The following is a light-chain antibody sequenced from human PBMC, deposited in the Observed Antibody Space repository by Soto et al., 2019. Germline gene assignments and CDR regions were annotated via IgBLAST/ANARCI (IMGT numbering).Light chain of an antibody. CDR1: QSVSSTY. CDR2: GAS. V-gene: IGKV3-20*01. Sequence: EIVWTQSPGTLSLSPGERATLSCMASQSVSSTYLAWYQQKPGQAPRLLIYGASSRATGIPDRFSVSGSGTDLTLTISRLEPEDLAVYYCQQYGSSPLFAFGPGTKVEI. J-gene: IGKJ3*01. CDR3: QQYGSSPLFA.